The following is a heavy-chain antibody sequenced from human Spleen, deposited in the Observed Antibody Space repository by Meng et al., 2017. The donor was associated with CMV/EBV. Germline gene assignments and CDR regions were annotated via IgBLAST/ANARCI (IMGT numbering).Heavy chain of an antibody. CDR1: GFTFRSYA. D-gene: IGHD6-13*01. J-gene: IGHJ4*02. CDR3: AKGYSSSAF. CDR2: ISGIGGIT. V-gene: IGHV3-23*01. Sequence: LTCAASGFTFRSYAMSWVRQAPGKGLEWVSGISGIGGITNYTDSVKGRFTISRDNSKNTLYLEMNSLRADDTAVYYCAKGYSSSAFGGQGTLVTVSS.